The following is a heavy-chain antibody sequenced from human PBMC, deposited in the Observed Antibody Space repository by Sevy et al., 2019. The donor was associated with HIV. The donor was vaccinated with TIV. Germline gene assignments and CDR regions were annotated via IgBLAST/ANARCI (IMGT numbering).Heavy chain of an antibody. CDR1: GFTFSDYG. Sequence: GSLRLSCAASGFTFSDYGMHWVRQAPGKGLEWVAVIWSDGSNKYYGDSVKGRFTISRDSSKNTPFLQMNSLRVDDTAVYYCAREERSGTTTSFDYWGQGALVTVSS. CDR3: AREERSGTTTSFDY. V-gene: IGHV3-33*01. J-gene: IGHJ4*02. D-gene: IGHD1-7*01. CDR2: IWSDGSNK.